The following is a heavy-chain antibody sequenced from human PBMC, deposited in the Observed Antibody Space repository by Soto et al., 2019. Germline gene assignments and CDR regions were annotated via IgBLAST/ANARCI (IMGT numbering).Heavy chain of an antibody. CDR1: GGSFSGYY. Sequence: SETLSLTCAVYGGSFSGYYWSWIRQPPGKGLEWIGEINHSGSTNYNPSLKSRVTISVDTSKNQFSLKLSSVTAADTAVYYCARAAGESEYSSSSRGFDPWGQGTLVTVSS. D-gene: IGHD6-6*01. CDR3: ARAAGESEYSSSSRGFDP. J-gene: IGHJ5*02. CDR2: INHSGST. V-gene: IGHV4-34*01.